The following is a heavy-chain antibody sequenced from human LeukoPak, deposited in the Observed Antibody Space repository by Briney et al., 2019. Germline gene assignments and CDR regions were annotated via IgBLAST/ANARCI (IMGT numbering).Heavy chain of an antibody. D-gene: IGHD2-2*01. J-gene: IGHJ5*02. CDR1: GFTFSSYA. CDR3: AKGGLVPAAQNWFDP. CDR2: ISGSGGTT. Sequence: PGGSLRLSXAASGFTFSSYAMSWVRQAPGKGLGWVSAISGSGGTTYYADSVKGRFTISRDNSKNTLYLQMNSLRAEDTAVYYCAKGGLVPAAQNWFDPWGQGTQVTVSS. V-gene: IGHV3-23*01.